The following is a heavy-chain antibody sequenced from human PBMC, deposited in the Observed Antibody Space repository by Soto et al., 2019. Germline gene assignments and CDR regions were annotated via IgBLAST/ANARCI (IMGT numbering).Heavy chain of an antibody. D-gene: IGHD2-15*01. CDR2: IIPILGIA. CDR3: ARGYCSGGSCYSGYNWFDP. V-gene: IGHV1-69*02. J-gene: IGHJ5*02. CDR1: GGTFSSYT. Sequence: SVKVSCKASGGTFSSYTISWLRQAPGQGLEWMGRIIPILGIANYAQKFQGRVTITADKSTSTAYMELSSLRSEDTAVYYCARGYCSGGSCYSGYNWFDPWGQGTLVTVSS.